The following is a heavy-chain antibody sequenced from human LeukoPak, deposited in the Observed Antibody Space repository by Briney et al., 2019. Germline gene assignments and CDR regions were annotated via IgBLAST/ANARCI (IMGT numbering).Heavy chain of an antibody. V-gene: IGHV4-39*01. CDR3: GCISLGSSWYPHPRWFDP. CDR1: GGSISSSSYY. Sequence: PSETLSLTCTVSGGSISSSSYYWGWIRQPPGKGLEWIGSIYYSGSTYYNPSLKSRVTISVDTSKNQFSLKLSSVTAADTAVYYCGCISLGSSWYPHPRWFDPWGQGTLVTVSS. J-gene: IGHJ5*02. D-gene: IGHD6-13*01. CDR2: IYYSGST.